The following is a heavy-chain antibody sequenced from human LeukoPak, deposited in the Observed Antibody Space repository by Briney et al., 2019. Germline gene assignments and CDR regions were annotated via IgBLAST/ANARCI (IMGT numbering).Heavy chain of an antibody. Sequence: GGSLRLSCAASGFTFRSYAMNWVRQAPGKGLEWVSAISGSGSATYYADSVKGRFTISRDNSKNTLYLQMNSLRAEDTAVYYCARDGKADYYGSGNPPRYWYFDLWGRGTLVTVSS. CDR2: ISGSGSAT. CDR3: ARDGKADYYGSGNPPRYWYFDL. D-gene: IGHD3-10*01. J-gene: IGHJ2*01. V-gene: IGHV3-23*01. CDR1: GFTFRSYA.